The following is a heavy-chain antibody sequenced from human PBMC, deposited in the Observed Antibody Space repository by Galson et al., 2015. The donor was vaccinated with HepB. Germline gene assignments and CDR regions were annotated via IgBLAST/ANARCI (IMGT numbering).Heavy chain of an antibody. CDR3: AREGGENWSGYYPDY. CDR1: GFAFSSYG. V-gene: IGHV3-33*01. CDR2: IWNDGSNK. D-gene: IGHD3-3*01. Sequence: SLRLSCAASGFAFSSYGMHWVRQAPGKGLEWVAVIWNDGSNKYYADSVKGRFTISRDNSKSTLYLQTNSLRAEDTAVYYCAREGGENWSGYYPDYWGQGTLVTVSS. J-gene: IGHJ4*02.